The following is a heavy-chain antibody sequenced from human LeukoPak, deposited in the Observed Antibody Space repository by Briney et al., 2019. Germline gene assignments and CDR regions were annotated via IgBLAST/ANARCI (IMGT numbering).Heavy chain of an antibody. D-gene: IGHD3-3*01. Sequence: GGSLRLSCAASGFTFSDYYMSWIRQAPGKGLEWVSYISSSGSTIYYADSVKGRFTISRDNAKNSLYLQMNSLRAEDTAVYYCARVPADDTIFGVVIKNYYYYYMDVWGKGTTVTVSS. CDR1: GFTFSDYY. J-gene: IGHJ6*03. V-gene: IGHV3-11*04. CDR3: ARVPADDTIFGVVIKNYYYYYMDV. CDR2: ISSSGSTI.